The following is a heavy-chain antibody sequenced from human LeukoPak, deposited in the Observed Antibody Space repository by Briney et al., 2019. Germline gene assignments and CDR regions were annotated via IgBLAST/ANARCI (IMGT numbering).Heavy chain of an antibody. V-gene: IGHV4-59*01. J-gene: IGHJ6*03. D-gene: IGHD3-10*01. CDR2: IYYSGST. CDR3: AREVWSYYGSGSYYKGGGDYYYYMDV. CDR1: GGSISTYY. Sequence: SETLSLTCTASGGSISTYYWNWIRQSPGKGLEWIGYIYYSGSTKYNPSLKSRVSISVDIPKNQFSLKVTSVTTADTAVYYCAREVWSYYGSGSYYKGGGDYYYYMDVWGKGTTVTISS.